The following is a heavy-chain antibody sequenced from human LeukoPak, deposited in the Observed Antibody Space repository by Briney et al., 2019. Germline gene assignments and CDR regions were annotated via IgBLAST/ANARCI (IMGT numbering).Heavy chain of an antibody. Sequence: GESLKISRKGSGYSFTTYWITWVRHMPGGGLEWMGRIDASGSYTNYSPSFQGLVTISADTSINTAYLQWSSLKASDTAMYYCPRGLRGAPSGRGLDYWGQGTLVTVSS. V-gene: IGHV5-10-1*01. CDR1: GYSFTTYW. J-gene: IGHJ4*02. D-gene: IGHD1-26*01. CDR2: IDASGSYT. CDR3: PRGLRGAPSGRGLDY.